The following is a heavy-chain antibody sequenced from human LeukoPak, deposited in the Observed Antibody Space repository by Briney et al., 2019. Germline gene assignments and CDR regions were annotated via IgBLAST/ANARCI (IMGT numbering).Heavy chain of an antibody. CDR2: ISDSSSYI. CDR3: AREGSMLRGVSAFDI. V-gene: IGHV3-21*01. D-gene: IGHD3-10*01. CDR1: GFTFSSYS. J-gene: IGHJ3*02. Sequence: KPGGSLRLSCAASGFTFSSYSMNWVRQAPGKGLEWDSSISDSSSYIYYSDSVKGRFTISRDTAKNSLYLQMNSLRAEDTAVYYCAREGSMLRGVSAFDIWGQGTMVTVSS.